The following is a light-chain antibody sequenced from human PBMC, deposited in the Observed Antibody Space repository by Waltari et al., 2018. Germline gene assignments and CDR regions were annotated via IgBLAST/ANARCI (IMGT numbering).Light chain of an antibody. Sequence: DIVMTQSPDSLAVSLGERATINCKSSQSILHSSSNRNDLAWYQHKHGQASKLLIFWASSRESGVPDRFSGSGSGTDFTLTISSLQAEDVAVYYCQQFYSTPYTFGQGTKLEI. J-gene: IGKJ2*01. CDR1: QSILHSSSNRND. V-gene: IGKV4-1*01. CDR3: QQFYSTPYT. CDR2: WAS.